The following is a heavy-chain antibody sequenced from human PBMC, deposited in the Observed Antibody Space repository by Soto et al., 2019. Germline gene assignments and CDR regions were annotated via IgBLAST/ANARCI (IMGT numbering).Heavy chain of an antibody. J-gene: IGHJ4*02. CDR2: INPNSGGT. Sequence: QVQLVQSGAEVKKPGASVKVSCKASGYTFTGYYMHWVRQAPGQGLEWMGWINPNSGGTNYAQKFQGWVTMTRDTSISTAYMELSRLRSDDTAVYYCAREGGANHSGGEYYFDYWGQGTLVTVSS. V-gene: IGHV1-2*04. CDR1: GYTFTGYY. D-gene: IGHD3-16*01. CDR3: AREGGANHSGGEYYFDY.